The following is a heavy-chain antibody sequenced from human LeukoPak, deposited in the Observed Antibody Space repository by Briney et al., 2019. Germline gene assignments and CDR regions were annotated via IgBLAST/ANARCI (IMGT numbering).Heavy chain of an antibody. V-gene: IGHV1-3*01. CDR1: GYTFTGYA. CDR2: INGGSGNT. D-gene: IGHD2-2*01. CDR3: ARDWGYQLIAY. J-gene: IGHJ4*02. Sequence: GASVKVSCKASGYTFTGYALHWVRQAPGQRLEWMGWINGGSGNTKYSQNFQGRVTITRDTSASTAYMELSSLRSEDTAVYYCARDWGYQLIAYWGQRTLVTVSS.